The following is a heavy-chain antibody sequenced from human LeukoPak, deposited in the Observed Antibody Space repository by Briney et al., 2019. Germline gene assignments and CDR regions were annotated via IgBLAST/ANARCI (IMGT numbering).Heavy chain of an antibody. CDR2: ISGGGGST. CDR3: AKDRRSNGD. V-gene: IGHV3-23*01. CDR1: GFTFSSYA. Sequence: GGSLRLSCAASGFTFSSYAMSWVRQSPGKGLEWVSAISGGGGSTYYAYYTDSVRGRFTISRDNSKNTLYLQMNSLRAEDTAVYYCAKDRRSNGDWGQGTLVTVSS. J-gene: IGHJ4*02. D-gene: IGHD4-17*01.